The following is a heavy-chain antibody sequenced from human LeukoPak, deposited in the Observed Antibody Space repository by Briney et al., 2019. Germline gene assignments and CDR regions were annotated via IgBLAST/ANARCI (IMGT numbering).Heavy chain of an antibody. CDR3: ARIRRQIVGATQILDY. V-gene: IGHV4-34*01. CDR2: INHSGST. Sequence: SETLSLTCAVYGGSFSGYYWSWIRQPPGKGLEWIGEINHSGSTDYNPSLKSRVTISVDTSKNQFSLKLSSVTAADTAVYYCARIRRQIVGATQILDYWGQGTLVTVSS. CDR1: GGSFSGYY. J-gene: IGHJ4*02. D-gene: IGHD1-26*01.